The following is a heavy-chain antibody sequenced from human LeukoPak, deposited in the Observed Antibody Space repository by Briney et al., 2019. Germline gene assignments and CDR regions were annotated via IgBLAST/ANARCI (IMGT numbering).Heavy chain of an antibody. V-gene: IGHV1-69*02. J-gene: IGHJ4*02. D-gene: IGHD1-20*01. CDR3: ARSFNWNDGFDPIDY. CDR1: GYTFTSYY. CDR2: IIPILGIA. Sequence: ASVKVSCKASGYTFTSYYMHWVRQAPGQGLEWMGRIIPILGIANYAQKFQGRVTITADKSTSTAYMELSSLRSEDTAVYYCARSFNWNDGFDPIDYWGQGTLVTVSS.